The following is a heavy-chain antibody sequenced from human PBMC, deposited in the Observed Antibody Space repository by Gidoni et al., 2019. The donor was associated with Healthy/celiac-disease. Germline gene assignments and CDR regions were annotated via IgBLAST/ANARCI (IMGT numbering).Heavy chain of an antibody. CDR2: IDWDDDK. CDR1: GFSLSTSGMC. Sequence: QVTLRESGPALVKPTQTLTLTCTFSGFSLSTSGMCVSWIRQPPGRALEWLARIDWDDDKYYSTSLKTRLTISKDTSKNQVVLTMTNMDPVDTATYYCARMVGVSGFFVDWGQGTLVTVSS. V-gene: IGHV2-70*15. CDR3: ARMVGVSGFFVD. D-gene: IGHD3-22*01. J-gene: IGHJ4*02.